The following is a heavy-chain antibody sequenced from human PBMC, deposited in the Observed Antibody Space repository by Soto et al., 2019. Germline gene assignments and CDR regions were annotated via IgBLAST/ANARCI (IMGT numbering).Heavy chain of an antibody. CDR3: ARGGGYSYGYTPRFDY. J-gene: IGHJ4*02. V-gene: IGHV4-59*01. Sequence: TLSLTCTVSGGPISSYYWSWIRQPPGKGLEWIGYIYYSGSTNYNPSLKSRVTISVDTSKNQFSLKLSSVTAADTAVYYCARGGGYSYGYTPRFDYWGQGTLVTVSS. D-gene: IGHD5-18*01. CDR2: IYYSGST. CDR1: GGPISSYY.